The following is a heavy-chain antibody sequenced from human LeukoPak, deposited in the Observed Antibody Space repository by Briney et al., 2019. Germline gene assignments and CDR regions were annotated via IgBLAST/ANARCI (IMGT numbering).Heavy chain of an antibody. D-gene: IGHD2-8*02. CDR1: GFTLDDYA. J-gene: IGHJ4*02. CDR3: AKVPGGITYTDPFDY. CDR2: ISWNSGDT. Sequence: PGRSLRLSCAASGFTLDDYAMHWVRQAPGKGLEWVSGISWNSGDTAYADSVKGRFTISRDNAKNSLYLQMNSLRPEDTALYYCAKVPGGITYTDPFDYWGQGTLVTVSS. V-gene: IGHV3-9*01.